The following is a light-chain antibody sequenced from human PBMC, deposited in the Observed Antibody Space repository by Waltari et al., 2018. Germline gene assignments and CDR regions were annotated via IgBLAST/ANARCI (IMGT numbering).Light chain of an antibody. V-gene: IGLV3-1*01. CDR2: QDS. CDR1: KLGDKY. CDR3: QAWDSSTWV. Sequence: SYELTQPPSVSVSPGQTASITCSGDKLGDKYACWYQQKPGPSPVLVIYQDSKRPSGIPERVSGSNSGNTATLTISGTQAMDEADYYCQAWDSSTWVFGGGTKLTVL. J-gene: IGLJ3*02.